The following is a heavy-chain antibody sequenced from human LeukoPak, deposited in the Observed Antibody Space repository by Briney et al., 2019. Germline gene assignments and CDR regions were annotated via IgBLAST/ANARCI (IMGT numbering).Heavy chain of an antibody. Sequence: PGGSLRLSCAASGFTFSSYAMSWVRQAPGKGLEWVSAISGSGGSTYYAGSVKGRFTISRDNSKNTLYLQMNSLRAENTAVYYCAKGLRIVDTAMVVDYWGREPWSPSPQ. V-gene: IGHV3-23*01. CDR2: ISGSGGST. J-gene: IGHJ4*02. CDR3: AKGLRIVDTAMVVDY. D-gene: IGHD5-18*01. CDR1: GFTFSSYA.